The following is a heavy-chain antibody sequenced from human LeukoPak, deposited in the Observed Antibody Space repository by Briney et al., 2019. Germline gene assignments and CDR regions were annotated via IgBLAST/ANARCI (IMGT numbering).Heavy chain of an antibody. CDR2: ISSSSSYI. CDR1: GFTFSSYS. D-gene: IGHD6-19*01. V-gene: IGHV3-21*01. J-gene: IGHJ5*02. CDR3: ARDPSSGWYLKGWFDP. Sequence: GVSLRLSCAASGFTFSSYSMNWVRQAPGKGLEWVSSISSSSSYIYYADSVKGRLTTSRDNAKNSLYLQMNSLRAEDTAVYYCARDPSSGWYLKGWFDPWGQGTLVTVSS.